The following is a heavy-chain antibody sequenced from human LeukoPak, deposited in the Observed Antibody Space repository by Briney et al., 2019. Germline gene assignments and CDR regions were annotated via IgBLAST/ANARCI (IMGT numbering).Heavy chain of an antibody. Sequence: ASVKVSCKASGYTFTDYYMHWVRQAPGQGRKGMGWINPNSGGTKYAQKFHGRVTMTRDTSISTDYMELSRLRSDDTAVYYCARERRAVAGPDFDYWGQGTLVTVSS. V-gene: IGHV1-2*02. CDR3: ARERRAVAGPDFDY. D-gene: IGHD6-19*01. CDR1: GYTFTDYY. J-gene: IGHJ4*02. CDR2: INPNSGGT.